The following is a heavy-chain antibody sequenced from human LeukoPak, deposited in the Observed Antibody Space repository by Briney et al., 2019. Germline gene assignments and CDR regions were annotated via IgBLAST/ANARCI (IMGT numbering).Heavy chain of an antibody. CDR3: VSGDASP. D-gene: IGHD7-27*01. CDR2: INGAGTIT. CDR1: GFTFSGYW. Sequence: GGSLRLSCAGFTFSGYWMQWVRQVPGKGLVWVSRINGAGTITYYADSVKGRFSISRDTAKNTVYLQMNSLRAEDTAIYYRVSGDASPGGQGTLVTVSS. V-gene: IGHV3-74*01. J-gene: IGHJ5*02.